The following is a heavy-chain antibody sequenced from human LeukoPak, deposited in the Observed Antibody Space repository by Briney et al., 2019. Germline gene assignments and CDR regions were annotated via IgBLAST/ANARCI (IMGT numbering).Heavy chain of an antibody. J-gene: IGHJ4*02. CDR3: ARGDDGPTHYFDY. Sequence: SETLSLTCAVYGGSFSGFYWSWLRQPPGKELEWIGDINDSGNSKYNPSLTSRVTISVDPSKNQFSLKVISVTAADTAVYYCARGDDGPTHYFDYWGQGTLVTVSS. CDR2: INDSGNS. CDR1: GGSFSGFY. D-gene: IGHD4/OR15-4a*01. V-gene: IGHV4-34*01.